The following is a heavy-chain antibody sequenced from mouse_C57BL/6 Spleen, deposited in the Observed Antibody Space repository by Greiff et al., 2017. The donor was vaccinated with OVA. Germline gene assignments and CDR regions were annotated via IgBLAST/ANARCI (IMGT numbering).Heavy chain of an antibody. Sequence: QVQLQQPGAELVKPGASVKMSCKASGYTFTSYWITWVKQRPGQGLEWIGDIYPGSGSTNYNEKFKSKATLTVDTSSSTAYMQLSSLTSEDSAVYYCAREDYYGSSLFAYWGQGTLVNVSA. D-gene: IGHD1-1*01. CDR2: IYPGSGST. V-gene: IGHV1-55*01. CDR3: AREDYYGSSLFAY. CDR1: GYTFTSYW. J-gene: IGHJ3*01.